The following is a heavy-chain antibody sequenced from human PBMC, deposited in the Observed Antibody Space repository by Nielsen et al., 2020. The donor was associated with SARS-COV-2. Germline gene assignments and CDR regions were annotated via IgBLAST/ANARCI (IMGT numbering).Heavy chain of an antibody. Sequence: GGSLRLSCAASGFTFSDYYMSWIRQAPGKGLEWVSYISSSSSYTNYADSVKGRFTISRDNAKNSLYLQMNSLRAEDTAVYYCAREGGSAAGAFDIWGQGTMVTVSS. CDR1: GFTFSDYY. CDR3: AREGGSAAGAFDI. CDR2: ISSSSSYT. D-gene: IGHD6-13*01. J-gene: IGHJ3*02. V-gene: IGHV3-11*05.